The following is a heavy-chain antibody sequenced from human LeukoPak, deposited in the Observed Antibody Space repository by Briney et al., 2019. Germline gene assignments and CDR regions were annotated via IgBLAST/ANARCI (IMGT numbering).Heavy chain of an antibody. J-gene: IGHJ4*02. V-gene: IGHV3-23*01. D-gene: IGHD3-22*01. CDR1: GFAFNNYA. CDR3: AKDRPNYYGTNGHYYTRNGDY. CDR2: ISGSGDYT. Sequence: GGSLRLSCAASGFAFNNYAMSWVRQAPGKGLEWVSSISGSGDYTFYADSVKGRFTISRDNSKDTLYLQMSSLRVEDTAIYYCAKDRPNYYGTNGHYYTRNGDYWGQGTLVTVSS.